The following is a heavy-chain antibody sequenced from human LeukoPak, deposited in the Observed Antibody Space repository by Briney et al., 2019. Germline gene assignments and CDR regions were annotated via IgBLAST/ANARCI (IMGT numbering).Heavy chain of an antibody. Sequence: SVKVSCKASGGTFSSYAISWLRQAPGQGLEWMGGIIPIFGTANYAQKFQGRVTITADESTSTAYMELSSLRSEDTAVYYCARSDSSGYYYVGPWDYWGQGTLVTVSS. D-gene: IGHD3-22*01. V-gene: IGHV1-69*13. J-gene: IGHJ4*02. CDR1: GGTFSSYA. CDR3: ARSDSSGYYYVGPWDY. CDR2: IIPIFGTA.